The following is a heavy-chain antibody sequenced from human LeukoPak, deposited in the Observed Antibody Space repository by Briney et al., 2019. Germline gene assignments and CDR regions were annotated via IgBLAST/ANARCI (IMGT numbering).Heavy chain of an antibody. D-gene: IGHD3-22*01. CDR3: AKVRYYSDTRYYAMDV. J-gene: IGHJ6*02. CDR2: IHTGGDST. V-gene: IGHV3-23*01. Sequence: PGGSLRLSCAASGFTLSSYAMSWVRQAPGRGLEWVSSIHTGGDSTYYADSVKGRFTISRDNSKNTLYVQMNSLRVEDTAVYYCAKVRYYSDTRYYAMDVWGQGTTVTVSS. CDR1: GFTLSSYA.